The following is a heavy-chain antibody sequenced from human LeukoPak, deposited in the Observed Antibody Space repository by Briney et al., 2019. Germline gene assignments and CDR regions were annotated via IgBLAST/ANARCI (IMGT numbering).Heavy chain of an antibody. V-gene: IGHV1-24*01. J-gene: IGHJ4*02. D-gene: IGHD5-18*01. CDR1: GYTLTELS. CDR3: ATTDTAMVDASLDY. Sequence: GASVKVSCKVSGYTLTELSMHWVRQAPGKGLEWMGGFDPEDGETIYAQKFQGRVTMTEDTSTDTAYMELSSLRSEDTAVYYCATTDTAMVDASLDYWGLGTLVTVSS. CDR2: FDPEDGET.